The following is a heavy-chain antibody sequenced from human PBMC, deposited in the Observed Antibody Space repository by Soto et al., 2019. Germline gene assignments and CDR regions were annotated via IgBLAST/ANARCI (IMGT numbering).Heavy chain of an antibody. Sequence: GSLRLSCAASGFTFSNYAMSWIRQAPGKGLEWVSTIRETGNTYYADSVRGRFATSRDNSENTLYLQMSSLRAEDTAVYYCAKQQMGVIRALDYWGQGTLVTLSS. CDR2: IRETGNT. D-gene: IGHD1-26*01. J-gene: IGHJ4*02. V-gene: IGHV3-23*01. CDR3: AKQQMGVIRALDY. CDR1: GFTFSNYA.